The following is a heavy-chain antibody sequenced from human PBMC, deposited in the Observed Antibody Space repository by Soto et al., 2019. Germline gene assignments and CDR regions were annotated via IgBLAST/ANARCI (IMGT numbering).Heavy chain of an antibody. J-gene: IGHJ6*02. CDR1: GFTFSSYS. CDR2: ISSSSSYI. D-gene: IGHD3-10*01. V-gene: IGHV3-21*01. Sequence: PGGSLRLSCAASGFTFSSYSMNWVRQAPGKGLEWVSSISSSSSYIYYADSVKGRFTISRDNAKNSLYLQMNSLRAKDTAVYYCARDGLLLFGELLYYYYYYGMDVWGQGTTVTVSS. CDR3: ARDGLLLFGELLYYYYYYGMDV.